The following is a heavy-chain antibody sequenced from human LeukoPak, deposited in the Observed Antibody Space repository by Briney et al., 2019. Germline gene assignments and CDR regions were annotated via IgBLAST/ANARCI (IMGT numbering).Heavy chain of an antibody. V-gene: IGHV3-30-3*01. Sequence: GGSLRLSCAASGFTFSSYAMHWVRQAPGKGLEWVAVISYDGSNKYYADSVKGRFTISRDNSKNTLYLQMNSLRAEDTAVYYCARAPGSVDAFDIWGQGTMVIVSS. J-gene: IGHJ3*02. CDR2: ISYDGSNK. CDR1: GFTFSSYA. CDR3: ARAPGSVDAFDI. D-gene: IGHD1-26*01.